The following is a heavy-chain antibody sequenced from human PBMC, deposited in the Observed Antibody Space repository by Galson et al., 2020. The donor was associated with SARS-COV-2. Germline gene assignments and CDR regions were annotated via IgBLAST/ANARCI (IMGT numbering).Heavy chain of an antibody. D-gene: IGHD3-10*01. J-gene: IGHJ5*02. CDR1: VLSLSTSGGG. CDR2: IYWDDDK. V-gene: IGHV2-5*02. CDR3: AHRPITVVRGSCDP. Sequence: SGPTLVTPTQTVTLTCTFSVLSLSTSGGGVVGIRQPPGKALEWLALIYWDDDKRDSPSLKSRLTITKDTSKNQVVLTMTKMDTVDTATYYCAHRPITVVRGSCDPWGQVTLVTVCS.